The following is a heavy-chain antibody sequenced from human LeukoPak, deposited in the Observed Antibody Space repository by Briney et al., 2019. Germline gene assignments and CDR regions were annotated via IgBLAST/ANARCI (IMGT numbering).Heavy chain of an antibody. V-gene: IGHV3-23*01. J-gene: IGHJ4*02. D-gene: IGHD5-18*01. CDR2: ISGSGGST. CDR1: GFTFSSYA. Sequence: GGSLRLSCAASGFTFSSYAMSWVRQAPGKGLEWVSAISGSGGSTYYADSVKGRFTISSDNSKNTLYLQMNSLRAEDTAVYYCAKAPGYSYGPIYYFDYWGQGTLVTVSS. CDR3: AKAPGYSYGPIYYFDY.